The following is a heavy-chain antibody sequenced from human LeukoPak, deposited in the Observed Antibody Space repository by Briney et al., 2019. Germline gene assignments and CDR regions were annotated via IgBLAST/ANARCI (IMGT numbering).Heavy chain of an antibody. CDR1: GFTFSSYS. D-gene: IGHD4-23*01. CDR2: IISSSSYI. CDR3: ARDRHDYGRNPYLRQPLQYFDY. J-gene: IGHJ4*02. Sequence: GGSLRLSCAASGFTFSSYSMNWVRQAPGKGLEWVSSIISSSSYIYYADSVKGRFTISRDNAKNSLYLQMNSLRAEDTAVYYCARDRHDYGRNPYLRQPLQYFDYWGQGTLVTVSS. V-gene: IGHV3-21*01.